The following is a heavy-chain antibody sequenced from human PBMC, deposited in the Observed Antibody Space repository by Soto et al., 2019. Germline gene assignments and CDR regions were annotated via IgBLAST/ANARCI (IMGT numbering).Heavy chain of an antibody. CDR1: GFTFRSHW. J-gene: IGHJ5*02. CDR3: ERGACNGTSCSVLDP. Sequence: GGSLRLSCVASGFTFRSHWMHWVRQSPGKGLVWVSQINSDGSSANYADAVKGRFTFSRDNAKKTLYLQMNSLRAEDTAVYYCERGACNGTSCSVLDPWGPGTLVTVYS. CDR2: INSDGSSA. V-gene: IGHV3-74*01. D-gene: IGHD2-2*01.